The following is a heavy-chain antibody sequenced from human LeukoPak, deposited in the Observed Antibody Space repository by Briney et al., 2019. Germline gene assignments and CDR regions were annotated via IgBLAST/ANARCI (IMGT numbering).Heavy chain of an antibody. J-gene: IGHJ4*02. CDR2: IWYDGSNK. V-gene: IGHV3-33*01. CDR3: ARDSSHRSPFDY. CDR1: GFTFSSYG. D-gene: IGHD2-15*01. Sequence: PGGSLRPSCAASGFTFSSYGMHWVRQAPGKGLEWVAVIWYDGSNKYYADSVKGRFTISRDNSKNTLYLQMNSLRAEDTAVYYCARDSSHRSPFDYWGQGTLVTVSS.